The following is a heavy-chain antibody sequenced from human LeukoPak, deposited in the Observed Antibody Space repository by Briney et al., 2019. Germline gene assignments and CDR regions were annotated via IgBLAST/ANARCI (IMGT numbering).Heavy chain of an antibody. D-gene: IGHD3-10*01. CDR3: AKSRSGSANWALRIFDN. CDR1: GFTFSSYA. Sequence: GGSLRLSCAASGFTFSSYAMSWVRQAPGKGLEWVSSISPGGGTTYYADSVKGRFTISRDNSENTLYVEMNSLRAEDTAIYYCAKSRSGSANWALRIFDNWGQGTLVSVSS. CDR2: ISPGGGTT. J-gene: IGHJ4*02. V-gene: IGHV3-23*01.